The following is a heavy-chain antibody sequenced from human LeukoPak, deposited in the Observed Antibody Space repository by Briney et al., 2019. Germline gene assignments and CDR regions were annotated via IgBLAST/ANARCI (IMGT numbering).Heavy chain of an antibody. CDR3: ASHDYGDYAFDY. J-gene: IGHJ4*02. CDR1: GFTFSRYW. V-gene: IGHV3-7*01. Sequence: GSLRLSCAASGFTFSRYWMSRVRQAPGKGLEWVANIKQDGSEKYYVDSVKGRFTISRDNTKNSLYLQMNSLRAEDTAVYYCASHDYGDYAFDYWGQGTLVTVSS. CDR2: IKQDGSEK. D-gene: IGHD4-17*01.